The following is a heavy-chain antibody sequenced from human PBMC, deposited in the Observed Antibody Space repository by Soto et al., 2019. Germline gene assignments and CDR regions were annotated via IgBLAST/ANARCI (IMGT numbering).Heavy chain of an antibody. Sequence: KTSETLSLTCAVYGGSFSGYYWSWIRQPPGKGLEWIGEINHSGSTNYNPSLKSRVTISVDTSKNQFSLKLSSVTAADTAVYYCGRGYSYGYYYYYGMDVWGQGTTVTVSS. CDR3: GRGYSYGYYYYYGMDV. CDR1: GGSFSGYY. J-gene: IGHJ6*02. CDR2: INHSGST. V-gene: IGHV4-34*01. D-gene: IGHD5-18*01.